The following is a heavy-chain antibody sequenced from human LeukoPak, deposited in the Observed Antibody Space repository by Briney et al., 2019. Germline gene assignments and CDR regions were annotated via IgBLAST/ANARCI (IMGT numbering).Heavy chain of an antibody. Sequence: GASVKVSCKASGYTFTSYGISWVRQAPGQGLQWMGIINPSGGSTTYAQKFQGRVTMTRDMSTSTVFMELSSLISEDTAVYYCARDYYDDSGYYYPFESWGQGTLVTVSS. CDR1: GYTFTSYG. CDR3: ARDYYDDSGYYYPFES. CDR2: INPSGGST. V-gene: IGHV1-46*01. J-gene: IGHJ4*02. D-gene: IGHD3-22*01.